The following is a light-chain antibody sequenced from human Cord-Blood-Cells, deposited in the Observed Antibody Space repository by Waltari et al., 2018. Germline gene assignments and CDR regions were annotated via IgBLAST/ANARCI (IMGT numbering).Light chain of an antibody. CDR1: QSISSL. J-gene: IGKJ1*01. Sequence: DIQMTQSPSTLSASVGDRVTITCRASQSISSLLAWYQQKPWKAPKLLIYKASSLESGVPSRFSGSGSGTEFTLTISSLQPDDFATYYYQQYNSYSTFGQGTKVEIK. CDR2: KAS. V-gene: IGKV1-5*03. CDR3: QQYNSYST.